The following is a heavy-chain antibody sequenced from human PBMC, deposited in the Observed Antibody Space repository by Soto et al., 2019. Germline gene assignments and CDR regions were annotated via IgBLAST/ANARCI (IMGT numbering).Heavy chain of an antibody. CDR2: MGAHSGHT. Sequence: QFQLVQSGAEVKKPGASVKVSCKASGYTFTRFGISWVRQAPGHGLEWMGWMGAHSGHTRQAQKFQGRLTMTTDASMNTAYTEMWRQTYVDTALYYYGGDGHRLAQEYYYRFSGMDVWGQGTMVIVSS. D-gene: IGHD3-22*01. V-gene: IGHV1-18*01. J-gene: IGHJ6*02. CDR1: GYTFTRFG. CDR3: GGDGHRLAQEYYYRFSGMDV.